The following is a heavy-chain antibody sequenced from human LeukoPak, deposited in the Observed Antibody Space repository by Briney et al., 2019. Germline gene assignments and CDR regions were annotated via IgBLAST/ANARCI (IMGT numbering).Heavy chain of an antibody. CDR2: INHSGST. CDR1: GGSFSGYY. J-gene: IGHJ4*02. CDR3: ARERDY. Sequence: SETLSLTCAVYGGSFSGYYWSWIRQPPGKGLEWIGEINHSGSTNYNPSLKSRVTISVDTSKNQFSLKLSSVTTADTAVYYCARERDYWGQGTLVTVSS. V-gene: IGHV4-34*01.